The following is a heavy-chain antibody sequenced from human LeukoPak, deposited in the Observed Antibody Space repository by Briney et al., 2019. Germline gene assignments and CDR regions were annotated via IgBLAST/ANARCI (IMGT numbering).Heavy chain of an antibody. D-gene: IGHD4-23*01. CDR2: IGYSGGSA. CDR1: GFTFSLFA. CDR3: AKDPRLAGPGNPYFDY. J-gene: IGHJ4*02. Sequence: GGSLRLSCAASGFTFSLFAMSWVRQAPGKGLEWVSAIGYSGGSAYYADSVKGRFTISRDNSKNTLYLQMNSLRAEDTAVYYCAKDPRLAGPGNPYFDYWGQGTLVTVSS. V-gene: IGHV3-23*01.